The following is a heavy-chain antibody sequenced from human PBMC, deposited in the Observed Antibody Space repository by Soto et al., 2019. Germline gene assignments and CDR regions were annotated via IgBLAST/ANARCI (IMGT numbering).Heavy chain of an antibody. V-gene: IGHV4-39*01. CDR2: IYYSGST. J-gene: IGHJ4*02. Sequence: QLQLQESGPGLVKPSETLSLTCTVSDGSISSSSYYWGWVRQPPGKGLEWIGSIYYSGSTYYNPSLKSRVTVSGDTSKNQFSLKLSSVTAADPAVYYCATTVTTILYFDYWGQGILVTVSS. CDR3: ATTVTTILYFDY. CDR1: DGSISSSSYY. D-gene: IGHD4-17*01.